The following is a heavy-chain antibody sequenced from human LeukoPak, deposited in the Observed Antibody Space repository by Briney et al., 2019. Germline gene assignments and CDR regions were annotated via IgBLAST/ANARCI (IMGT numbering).Heavy chain of an antibody. Sequence: SETLSLTCTVSGGSISSSSYYWAWIPQAPGKGLGGFGCIYYSGSTYYNPSLKSRVTISVDTSKNQFSLKLSSVTAADTAVYYCARSLGIAEFWYFDLWGRGTLVTVSS. J-gene: IGHJ2*01. CDR1: GGSISSSSYY. D-gene: IGHD6-13*01. CDR3: ARSLGIAEFWYFDL. V-gene: IGHV4-39*07. CDR2: IYYSGST.